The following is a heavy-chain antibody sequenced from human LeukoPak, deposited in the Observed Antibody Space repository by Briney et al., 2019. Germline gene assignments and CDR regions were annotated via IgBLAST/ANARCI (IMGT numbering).Heavy chain of an antibody. Sequence: PGGSLRLSCEASGFTFSSYGMPWVRQAPGKGLERVAGIWNDGNDKYYADSVKGRFIISRDNSKNTLYLQMNSLRAEDTAVYYCARDNSGGFSFVDYWGQGTLVTVSS. CDR2: IWNDGNDK. CDR3: ARDNSGGFSFVDY. D-gene: IGHD3-10*01. J-gene: IGHJ4*02. CDR1: GFTFSSYG. V-gene: IGHV3-33*01.